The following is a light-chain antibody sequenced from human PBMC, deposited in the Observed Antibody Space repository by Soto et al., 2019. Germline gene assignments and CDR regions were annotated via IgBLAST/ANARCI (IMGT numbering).Light chain of an antibody. V-gene: IGKV3-20*01. CDR2: GAS. CDR3: QQYGSSTLT. CDR1: QSVSSSY. Sequence: EIVLPQSPGTLSLSPGERANLFCRASQSVSSSYLAWYQQKPGQAPRLFIYGASSRATGIPDRFSGSGSGTDFTLTISRLENEDFAVYDGQQYGSSTLTFCGGTKVDIK. J-gene: IGKJ4*01.